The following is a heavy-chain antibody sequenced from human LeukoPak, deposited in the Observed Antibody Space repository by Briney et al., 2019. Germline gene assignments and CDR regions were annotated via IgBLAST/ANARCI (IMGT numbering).Heavy chain of an antibody. V-gene: IGHV3-7*04. CDR2: IKADGSEK. Sequence: GGSLGLSCAASGFPFSSRWMSWVRQAPGKGLEWVANIKADGSEKYYVDSVKGRFTVSRDNAKNSLFLQMNSLRAEDTGLYYCARYCGGGSCFDYWGRGTLVTVSS. CDR1: GFPFSSRW. J-gene: IGHJ4*02. D-gene: IGHD2-15*01. CDR3: ARYCGGGSCFDY.